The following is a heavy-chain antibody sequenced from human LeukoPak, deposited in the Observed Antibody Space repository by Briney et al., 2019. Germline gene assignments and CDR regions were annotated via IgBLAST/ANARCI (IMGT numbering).Heavy chain of an antibody. CDR2: INHSGST. CDR1: GGSFSGYY. V-gene: IGHV4-34*01. CDR3: ARGLGYCSGGSCYPFDY. D-gene: IGHD2-15*01. Sequence: SETLSLTCAVYGGSFSGYYWSWIRQPPGKGLEWIGEINHSGSTNYNPSLKSRVTISVDTSKNQFSLNLSSVTAADTAVYYCARGLGYCSGGSCYPFDYWGQGTLVTVSS. J-gene: IGHJ4*02.